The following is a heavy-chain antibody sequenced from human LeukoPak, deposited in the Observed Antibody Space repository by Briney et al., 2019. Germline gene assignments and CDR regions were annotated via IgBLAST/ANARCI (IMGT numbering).Heavy chain of an antibody. D-gene: IGHD3-3*01. CDR3: ARALLGSYDFWSGYYYYGMDV. J-gene: IGHJ6*02. CDR2: MNPNSGNT. V-gene: IGHV1-8*02. Sequence: ASVKVSCKASGYTFTSYGINWVRQATGQGLEWMGWMNPNSGNTGYAQKFQGRVTMTRNTSISTAYMELSSLRSEDTAVYYCARALLGSYDFWSGYYYYGMDVWGQGTTVTVSS. CDR1: GYTFTSYG.